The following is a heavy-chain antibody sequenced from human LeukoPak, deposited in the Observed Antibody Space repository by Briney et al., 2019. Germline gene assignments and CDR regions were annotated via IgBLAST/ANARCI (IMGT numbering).Heavy chain of an antibody. Sequence: ASVKVSCKASGYTFIGYYMHWVRQAPGQGLEWMGWINPNSGGTNYAQKFQGRVTMTRDTSISIAYMELSRLRSDDTAVYYCASGRLYGSGSYHSFDYWGQGTLVTVSS. J-gene: IGHJ4*02. D-gene: IGHD3-10*01. CDR1: GYTFIGYY. V-gene: IGHV1-2*02. CDR2: INPNSGGT. CDR3: ASGRLYGSGSYHSFDY.